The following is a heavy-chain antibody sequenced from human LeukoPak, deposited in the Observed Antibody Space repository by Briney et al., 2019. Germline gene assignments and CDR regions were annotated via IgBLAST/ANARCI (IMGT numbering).Heavy chain of an antibody. CDR2: INHSGST. CDR3: ARGLGYSGYVD. V-gene: IGHV4-34*01. CDR1: GGSFSGYY. Sequence: PSETLSLTCAVYGGSFSGYYWSWIRQPPGKGLEWIGEINHSGSTNYNPSLKSRVTISVDTSKNQFSLKLSSVTAADTAVYYCARGLGYSGYVDWGQGTLVTVSS. D-gene: IGHD5-12*01. J-gene: IGHJ4*02.